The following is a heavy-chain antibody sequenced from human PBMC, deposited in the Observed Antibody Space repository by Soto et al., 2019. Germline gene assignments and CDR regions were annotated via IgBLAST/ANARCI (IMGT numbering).Heavy chain of an antibody. CDR2: IFYSGST. CDR3: ATQGFYRMGV. J-gene: IGHJ6*02. CDR1: GGSISSSSYY. V-gene: IGHV4-39*07. Sequence: LSLTCTVSGGSISSSSYYWGWIRQPPGKGLEWIGSIFYSGSTYYNPSLKSRVTISVDTSKNQFSLKLNSVTAADTAMFYCATQGFYRMGVWGRGTTVTVSS.